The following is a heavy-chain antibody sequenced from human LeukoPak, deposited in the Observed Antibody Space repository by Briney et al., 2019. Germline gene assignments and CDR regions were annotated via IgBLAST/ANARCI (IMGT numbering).Heavy chain of an antibody. V-gene: IGHV3-53*01. J-gene: IGHJ4*02. D-gene: IGHD3-9*01. CDR3: AKDGGPILRYFDWLLEEGYYFDY. Sequence: GGSLRLSCAASGFTVSSNYMSWVRQAPGKGLEWVSVIYSGGSTYYADSVKGRFTISRDNSKNTLYLQMNSLRAEDTAVYYCAKDGGPILRYFDWLLEEGYYFDYWGQGTLVTVSS. CDR2: IYSGGST. CDR1: GFTVSSNY.